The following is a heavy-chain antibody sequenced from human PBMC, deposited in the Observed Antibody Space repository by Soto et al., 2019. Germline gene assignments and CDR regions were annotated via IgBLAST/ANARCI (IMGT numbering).Heavy chain of an antibody. CDR3: ARLVIEELYGMDV. CDR2: SYTGDSDT. V-gene: IGHV5-51*01. J-gene: IGHJ6*02. D-gene: IGHD3-10*01. CDR1: GYSFTSYW. Sequence: GESLKISFKGSGYSFTSYWIVWVRQMPGKGLEWMGISYTGDSDTTYSPSFKGQVIISADKSISTAYLQWSSLKASDTAMYYCARLVIEELYGMDVWGQGTTVTVSS.